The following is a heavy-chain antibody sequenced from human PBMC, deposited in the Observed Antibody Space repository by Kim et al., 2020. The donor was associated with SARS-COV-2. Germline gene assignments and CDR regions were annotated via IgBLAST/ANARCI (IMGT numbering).Heavy chain of an antibody. Sequence: YADSVKCRFTIARDNARYSLYLQMNSLRAEDTAMYYCARDLSTGLPGGFDYWGPGTLVTVSS. CDR3: ARDLSTGLPGGFDY. D-gene: IGHD1-1*01. J-gene: IGHJ4*02. V-gene: IGHV3-21*01.